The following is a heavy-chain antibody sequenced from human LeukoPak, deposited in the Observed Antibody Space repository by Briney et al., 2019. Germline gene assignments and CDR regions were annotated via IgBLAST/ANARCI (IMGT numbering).Heavy chain of an antibody. CDR3: ARYCSSTSCYRAWGIDY. CDR2: INPNSGGT. Sequence: ASVKVSCKASGYTFTGYYMHWVRQAPGQGLEWMGWINPNSGGTNYAQKFQGRVTMTRDTSISTAYMELSRLRSDNTAVYYCARYCSSTSCYRAWGIDYWGQGTLVTVSS. V-gene: IGHV1-2*02. CDR1: GYTFTGYY. J-gene: IGHJ4*02. D-gene: IGHD2-2*02.